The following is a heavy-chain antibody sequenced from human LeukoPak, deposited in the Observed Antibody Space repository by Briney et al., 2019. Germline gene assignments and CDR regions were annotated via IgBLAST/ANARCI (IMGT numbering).Heavy chain of an antibody. CDR1: GFTFSHYW. CDR3: ARVWGSDAFDI. CDR2: INSDGSST. Sequence: GGSLRLSCAASGFTFSHYWMQWVRQAPGKGLVWVSRINSDGSSTNYADSVKGRFTISRDNAKNPLYLQMNSLRAEATAEYYCARVWGSDAFDIWGQGTMVTVSS. D-gene: IGHD3-16*01. V-gene: IGHV3-74*01. J-gene: IGHJ3*02.